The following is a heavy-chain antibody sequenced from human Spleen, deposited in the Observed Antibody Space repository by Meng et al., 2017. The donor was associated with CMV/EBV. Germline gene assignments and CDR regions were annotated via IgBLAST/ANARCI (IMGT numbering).Heavy chain of an antibody. D-gene: IGHD2-2*02. CDR1: GFTFSSYS. CDR3: ARDRCSSTSCYTEQHTDFDY. J-gene: IGHJ4*02. Sequence: GESLKISCAASGFTFSSYSMNWVRQAPGKGLEWVSSISSSSSYIYYADSVKGRFTISRDNAKNSLYLQMNSLRAEDTAVYYCARDRCSSTSCYTEQHTDFDYWGQGTLVTVSS. CDR2: ISSSSSYI. V-gene: IGHV3-21*01.